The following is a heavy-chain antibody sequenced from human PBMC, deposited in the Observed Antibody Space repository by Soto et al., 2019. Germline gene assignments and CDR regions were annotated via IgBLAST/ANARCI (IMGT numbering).Heavy chain of an antibody. Sequence: EVQLLESGGGLVQPGGSLRLSCAASGFTFSSYAMRWVRQAPVTGLEWVSAISGSGGSTYYADSVKGRVTISRDNSKNTRYLQMNSLRAEDTAVYYCARRGSGSYYDYWGQGTLVTVSS. CDR3: ARRGSGSYYDY. CDR2: ISGSGGST. D-gene: IGHD1-26*01. J-gene: IGHJ4*02. V-gene: IGHV3-23*01. CDR1: GFTFSSYA.